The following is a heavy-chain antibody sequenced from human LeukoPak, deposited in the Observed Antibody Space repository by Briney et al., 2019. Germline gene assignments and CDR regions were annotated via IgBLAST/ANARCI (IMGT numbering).Heavy chain of an antibody. Sequence: QPGGSLRLSCAASGFTFSSYAMSWVRQAPGKGLEWVSAISGSGGSTYYADSVKGRFTISRDNSKNTLYLQMNSLRAEDTAVYYCAKVLRSGWPFRPVGLFDYWGQGTLVTVSS. V-gene: IGHV3-23*01. CDR2: ISGSGGST. J-gene: IGHJ4*02. D-gene: IGHD6-19*01. CDR1: GFTFSSYA. CDR3: AKVLRSGWPFRPVGLFDY.